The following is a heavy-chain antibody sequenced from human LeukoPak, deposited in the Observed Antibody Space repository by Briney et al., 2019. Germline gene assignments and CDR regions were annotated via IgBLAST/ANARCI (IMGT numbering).Heavy chain of an antibody. Sequence: ASVNVPCKVSGYTLTELSLNWVRQAPGKGLEWMGGLDPEDGETLYAQKFQGRVTMTEDTSTDTAYMELSSLRSEDTAVYYCATGRLVGTIPAESFYPWGQGTLFTVSS. CDR3: ATGRLVGTIPAESFYP. CDR1: GYTLTELS. J-gene: IGHJ1*01. D-gene: IGHD1-26*01. CDR2: LDPEDGET. V-gene: IGHV1-24*01.